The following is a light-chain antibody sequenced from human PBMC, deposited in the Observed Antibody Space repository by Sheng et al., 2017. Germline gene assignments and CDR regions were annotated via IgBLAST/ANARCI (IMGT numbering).Light chain of an antibody. CDR1: SLRKFY. CDR3: SSRDSDGNHHV. V-gene: IGLV3-19*01. CDR2: GKN. Sequence: SSELTQDPAVSVALGQTVRITCRGDSLRKFYSSWYQQNPGQAPVLVVYGKNQRPSGIPDRFSASDSGNTASLTITEAEAEDEADYYCSSRDSDGNHHVFGTGTRVTVL. J-gene: IGLJ1*01.